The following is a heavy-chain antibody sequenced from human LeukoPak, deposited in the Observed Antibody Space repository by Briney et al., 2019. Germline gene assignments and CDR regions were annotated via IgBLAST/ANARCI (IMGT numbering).Heavy chain of an antibody. Sequence: ASVKVSCKASGYTFTGYYMHWVRQAPGQGLEWMGWINPNSGGTNYAQKFQGRVTMTRDTSTSTVYMELSSLRSEDTAVYYCARADSSGYYAPLGAFDIWGQGTMVTVSS. CDR3: ARADSSGYYAPLGAFDI. D-gene: IGHD3-22*01. CDR1: GYTFTGYY. CDR2: INPNSGGT. V-gene: IGHV1-2*02. J-gene: IGHJ3*02.